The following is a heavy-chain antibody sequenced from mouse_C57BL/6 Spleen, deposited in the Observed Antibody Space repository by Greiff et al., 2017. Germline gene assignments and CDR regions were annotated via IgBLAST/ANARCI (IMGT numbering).Heavy chain of an antibody. D-gene: IGHD2-4*01. Sequence: VQLQPSGAELVKPGASVTMSCKASGYTFTTYPLEWMKQNHGKSLEWIGNFHPYNEDTKYNEKFKGKATLTVEKSSSTVYLELSRLTSDDAAVYYCARNYDYDGGLFDYWGQGTTLTVSS. CDR2: FHPYNEDT. V-gene: IGHV1-47*01. J-gene: IGHJ2*01. CDR1: GYTFTTYP. CDR3: ARNYDYDGGLFDY.